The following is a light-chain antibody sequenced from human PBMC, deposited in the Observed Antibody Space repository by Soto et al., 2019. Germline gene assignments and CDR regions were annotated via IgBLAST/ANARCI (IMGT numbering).Light chain of an antibody. Sequence: EIVMTQSPATLSVSPGERATLSCRASQSVSSNLAWYQQKPGQAPRLLIYGASTRATGITARFSGSGSGTEFTLTISSLHSEDFAVYYCQQYNNWPRTFGRGTKVDIK. CDR2: GAS. CDR1: QSVSSN. J-gene: IGKJ1*01. CDR3: QQYNNWPRT. V-gene: IGKV3-15*01.